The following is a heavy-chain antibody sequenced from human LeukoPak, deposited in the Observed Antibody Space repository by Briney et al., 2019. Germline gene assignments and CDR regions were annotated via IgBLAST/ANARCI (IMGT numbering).Heavy chain of an antibody. CDR2: ISDDGRHN. V-gene: IGHV3-30*04. CDR1: GFTFSTYA. Sequence: GGSLRLSCAASGFTFSTYAMNWVRQAPGKGLEWVAVISDDGRHNYYADSVKGRFTNSRDNSKNTLYLQMDSLRAEDTAIYYRADFGSGGYCFDYWGQGTLVTVSS. J-gene: IGHJ4*02. D-gene: IGHD3-10*01. CDR3: ADFGSGGYCFDY.